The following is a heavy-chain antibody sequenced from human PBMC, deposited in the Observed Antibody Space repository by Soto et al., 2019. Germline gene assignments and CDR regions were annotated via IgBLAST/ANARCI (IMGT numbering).Heavy chain of an antibody. Sequence: QMQLQESGPGLVKPSETLSLTCTVSGGSISSYYWSWIRQPPGKGLEWIGYIYYSGSTNYNPSLKSRVTISVDTSKNQFSLKLSSVTAAGTAVYYCARSSSSGDYWGQGTLVTVSS. D-gene: IGHD6-6*01. CDR3: ARSSSSGDY. CDR1: GGSISSYY. J-gene: IGHJ4*02. CDR2: IYYSGST. V-gene: IGHV4-59*01.